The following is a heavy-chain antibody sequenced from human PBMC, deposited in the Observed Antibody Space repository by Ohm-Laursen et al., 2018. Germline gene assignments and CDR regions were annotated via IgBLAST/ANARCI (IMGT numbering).Heavy chain of an antibody. Sequence: SLRLSCVASGFRFSDSYMSWIRQAPGKGLEWISYISSSGTTIHYADSVKGRFTVSRDNAKDSLFLQINSLRVEDTAVYYCARDLGALDLWGQGTIVTVSS. V-gene: IGHV3-11*01. CDR2: ISSSGTTI. CDR1: GFRFSDSY. CDR3: ARDLGALDL. J-gene: IGHJ3*01.